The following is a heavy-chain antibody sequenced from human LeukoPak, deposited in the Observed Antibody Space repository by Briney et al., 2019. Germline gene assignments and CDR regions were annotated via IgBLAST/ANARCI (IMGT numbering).Heavy chain of an antibody. J-gene: IGHJ5*02. Sequence: ASVKVSCKASGYTFTGYYMHWVRQAPGQGLEWMGWINPNSGGTNYAQKFQGRVTMTRDTFISTAYMELSRLRSDDTAVYYCARDYYDSSGYYFARWFDPWGQGTPVTVSS. V-gene: IGHV1-2*02. CDR2: INPNSGGT. D-gene: IGHD3-22*01. CDR1: GYTFTGYY. CDR3: ARDYYDSSGYYFARWFDP.